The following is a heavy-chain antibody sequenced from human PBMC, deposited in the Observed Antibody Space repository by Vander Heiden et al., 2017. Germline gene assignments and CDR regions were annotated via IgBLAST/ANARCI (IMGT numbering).Heavy chain of an antibody. CDR2: IRSKAYGGTT. V-gene: IGHV3-49*03. CDR1: GFTFGDYA. D-gene: IGHD6-13*01. J-gene: IGHJ3*02. CDR3: TSWGSRSGAFDI. Sequence: EVQLVESGGGLVQPGRSLRLSCTASGFTFGDYAMSWFRPAPGKGLEWVGFIRSKAYGGTTEYAAAVKGRITISRDDSKRIAYLKMNSLKTEDTAVYYSTSWGSRSGAFDIWGQGTMVTVSS.